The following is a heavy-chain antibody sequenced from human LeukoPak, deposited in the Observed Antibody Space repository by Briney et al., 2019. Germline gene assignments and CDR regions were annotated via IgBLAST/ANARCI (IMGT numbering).Heavy chain of an antibody. Sequence: GESLKISCKSSGYSFTNYWIAWVRQMPGKGLEWMGIIYPGDSDTRYSPSFQGQVTISADKSISTAYLQWSSLRASDTAMYYCARGLYCSSTSCYTPTDAFDIWGQGTMVTVSS. CDR3: ARGLYCSSTSCYTPTDAFDI. J-gene: IGHJ3*02. CDR1: GYSFTNYW. CDR2: IYPGDSDT. D-gene: IGHD2-2*02. V-gene: IGHV5-51*01.